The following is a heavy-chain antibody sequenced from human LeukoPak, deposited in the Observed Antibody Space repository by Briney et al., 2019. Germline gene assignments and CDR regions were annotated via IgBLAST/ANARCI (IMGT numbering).Heavy chain of an antibody. D-gene: IGHD3-22*01. J-gene: IGHJ4*02. CDR1: GFTFSNYA. V-gene: IGHV3-30*09. Sequence: PGRSLRLSCAASGFTFSNYAMHWVRQAPGQGLEWVAVISYDESQKYYADSVKGRFAISRDTSKNTLYLQMNSLRAEDTAVYFCTRDFGTGYYLFEYWGQGTLVTVSS. CDR2: ISYDESQK. CDR3: TRDFGTGYYLFEY.